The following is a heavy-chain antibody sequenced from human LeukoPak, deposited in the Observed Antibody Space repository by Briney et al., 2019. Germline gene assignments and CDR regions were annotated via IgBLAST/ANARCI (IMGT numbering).Heavy chain of an antibody. CDR3: ARDRSYGLEC. V-gene: IGHV3-74*01. D-gene: IGHD3-16*01. J-gene: IGHJ4*02. CDR2: INGDGSST. CDR1: GFTFSTYW. Sequence: GGSLRLSCAASGFTFSTYWMHWVRQVPGKGMVWVSRINGDGSSTNYADSVKGRFTISIDNAKKTLYLQMNSLIAEDTAVYYSARDRSYGLECWGLGTLVTVSS.